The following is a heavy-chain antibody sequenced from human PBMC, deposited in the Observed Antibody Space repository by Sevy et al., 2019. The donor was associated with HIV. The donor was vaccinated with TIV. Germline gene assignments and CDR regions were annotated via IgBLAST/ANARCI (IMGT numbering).Heavy chain of an antibody. D-gene: IGHD3-22*01. V-gene: IGHV3-48*03. CDR2: ISSSGSTI. CDR3: AWGLYESSGSFDAFDI. Sequence: GGSLRLSCAASGFTFSSYEMNWVRQAPGKGLEWVSYISSSGSTIYCADSVKRRFNISRDNDKNSLYLQINSLRIEDKDVYYCAWGLYESSGSFDAFDIWGQGRMVTVSS. CDR1: GFTFSSYE. J-gene: IGHJ3*02.